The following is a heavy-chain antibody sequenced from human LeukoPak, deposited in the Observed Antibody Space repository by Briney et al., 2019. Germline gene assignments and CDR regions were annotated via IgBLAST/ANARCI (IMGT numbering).Heavy chain of an antibody. Sequence: GGSLRLSCAASGLTFNYYAMSWVRLASGEGLERVSAITGSGDATYYTDSVKGRFTISRDNSKNTVSLQMNSLRAEDTAVYYCAKAAYETTGYYYKYWGQGTLVTVSS. CDR1: GLTFNYYA. D-gene: IGHD3-22*01. J-gene: IGHJ4*02. V-gene: IGHV3-23*01. CDR2: ITGSGDAT. CDR3: AKAAYETTGYYYKY.